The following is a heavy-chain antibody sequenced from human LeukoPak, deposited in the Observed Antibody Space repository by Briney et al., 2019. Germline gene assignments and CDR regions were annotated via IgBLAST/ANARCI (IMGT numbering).Heavy chain of an antibody. Sequence: PSETLSLTCTVSAVSISSGNFYWSWIRQSAGKGLEWIGHVYSTANTKYNPSLKSRVTISADTSKNQISLRLRSVTAADTAMFYCARDGDAVSAAIAGAFDLWGRGTMVTVSS. CDR1: AVSISSGNFY. V-gene: IGHV4-61*09. D-gene: IGHD2-2*01. J-gene: IGHJ3*01. CDR3: ARDGDAVSAAIAGAFDL. CDR2: VYSTANT.